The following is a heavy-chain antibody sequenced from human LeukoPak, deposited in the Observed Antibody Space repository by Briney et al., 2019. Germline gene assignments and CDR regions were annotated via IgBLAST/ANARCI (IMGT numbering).Heavy chain of an antibody. V-gene: IGHV6-1*01. J-gene: IGHJ6*02. CDR3: ARDTPYSGYDSRYYYGMDV. CDR2: TYYRSKWYN. CDR1: GDSFSSNSAA. Sequence: SQTLSLTCAISGDSFSSNSAAWNWIRQSPSRGLEWLGRTYYRSKWYNDYAISVKSRITINPDTSKNQFSLQLNSVTPEDTAVYYCARDTPYSGYDSRYYYGMDVWGQGTTVTVSS. D-gene: IGHD5-12*01.